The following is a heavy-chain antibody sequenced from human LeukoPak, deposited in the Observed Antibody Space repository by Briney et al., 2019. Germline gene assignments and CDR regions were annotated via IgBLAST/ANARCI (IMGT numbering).Heavy chain of an antibody. Sequence: SSETLSLTCTVSGGSISSSYWSWVRQPPGKGLEWIGYIFYSGSTNYNPSLKSRVTMSVDTSKNQFSLKLSSVTAADTAVYYCASIRSGRWGQGTLVTVSS. CDR3: ASIRSGR. CDR1: GGSISSSY. D-gene: IGHD3-10*01. V-gene: IGHV4-59*01. J-gene: IGHJ4*02. CDR2: IFYSGST.